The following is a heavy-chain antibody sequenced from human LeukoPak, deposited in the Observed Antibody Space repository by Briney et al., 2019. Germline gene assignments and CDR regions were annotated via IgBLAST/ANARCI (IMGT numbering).Heavy chain of an antibody. CDR3: ARDGDAVLTRGYYYYMDV. D-gene: IGHD4-23*01. J-gene: IGHJ6*03. CDR2: ITSSSSYI. V-gene: IGHV3-21*01. CDR1: GFTFSSYT. Sequence: PGGSLRLSCAASGFTFSSYTMNWVRQAPGKGPEWVSSITSSSSYIYYADSVKGRFTISRDNARNSLYLQMNSLRAEDTALYYCARDGDAVLTRGYYYYMDVWGKGTTVTVSS.